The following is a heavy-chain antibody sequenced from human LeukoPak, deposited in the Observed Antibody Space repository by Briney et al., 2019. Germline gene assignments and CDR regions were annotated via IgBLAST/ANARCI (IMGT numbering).Heavy chain of an antibody. CDR1: GSHFTNYW. CDR2: IYPGGSGI. J-gene: IGHJ3*02. Sequence: GESLEISCKGSGSHFTNYWIGGGRQMPGKGLEWMGIIYPGGSGIRYSPSFQGQVTISADKSINTAFLQWSSLRASDTAMYYCARQLSSGWHHAAFDIWGLGTLVTVSS. CDR3: ARQLSSGWHHAAFDI. V-gene: IGHV5-51*01. D-gene: IGHD6-19*01.